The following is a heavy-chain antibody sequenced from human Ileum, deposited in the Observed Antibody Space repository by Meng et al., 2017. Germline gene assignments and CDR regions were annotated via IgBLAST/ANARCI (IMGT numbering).Heavy chain of an antibody. CDR3: ARGVVSGSHYNTY. D-gene: IGHD3-10*01. J-gene: IGHJ4*02. CDR1: GGSINCSIW. CDR2: SHHSGTT. V-gene: IGHV4-4*02. Sequence: QVQLQESGPGLVKPSGTLSLTCAVSGGSINCSIWWSWVRQPPEKGLEWIGESHHSGTTNYSPSLKSRLTISVDKSKNQFSLKLQSVTDADTAVYFCARGVVSGSHYNTYWGQGILVTVSS.